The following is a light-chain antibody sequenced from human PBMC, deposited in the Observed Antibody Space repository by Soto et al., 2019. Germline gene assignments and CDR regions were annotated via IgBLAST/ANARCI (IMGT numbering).Light chain of an antibody. Sequence: EIVLTQSPGTLSLSPGERATLSCRASQSVSNSYLAWYQQKPGQAPRLLIYGASSRATGIPDRFSGSGSGTDFTLTISRLEPEDFAVYYCQQYVISPLTFGGGTKVEIK. CDR3: QQYVISPLT. V-gene: IGKV3-20*01. CDR2: GAS. J-gene: IGKJ4*01. CDR1: QSVSNSY.